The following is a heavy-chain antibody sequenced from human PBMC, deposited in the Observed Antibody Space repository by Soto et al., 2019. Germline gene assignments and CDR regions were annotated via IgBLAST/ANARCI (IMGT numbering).Heavy chain of an antibody. J-gene: IGHJ4*02. CDR2: MNPNSGNT. CDR3: ARADGYGDYVLLVLDY. D-gene: IGHD4-17*01. CDR1: GYTFTSYD. Sequence: QVQLVQSGAEVKKPGASVKVSCKASGYTFTSYDINWVRQATGQGLEWMGWMNPNSGNTGYAQKFQGRVTMTRNTSIGTAYMDLSSLRSEDTAVYYCARADGYGDYVLLVLDYWGQGTLVTVSS. V-gene: IGHV1-8*01.